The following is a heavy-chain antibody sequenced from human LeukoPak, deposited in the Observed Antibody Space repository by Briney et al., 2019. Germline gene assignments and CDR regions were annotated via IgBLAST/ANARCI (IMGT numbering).Heavy chain of an antibody. CDR2: IYYSGST. D-gene: IGHD6-13*01. J-gene: IGHJ5*02. V-gene: IGHV4-59*01. CDR1: GGSISSYY. Sequence: SETLSLTCTVSGGSISSYYWTWIRQPPGKGLEWIGYIYYSGSTNYNPSLKSRVTISVDTSKNQSSLKLNSVTAADTAVYYCARDSSSWYGGWFDPWGQGTLVTVSS. CDR3: ARDSSSWYGGWFDP.